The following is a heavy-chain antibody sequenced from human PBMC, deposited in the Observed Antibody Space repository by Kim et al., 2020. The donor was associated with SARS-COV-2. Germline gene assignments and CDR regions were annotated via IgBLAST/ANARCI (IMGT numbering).Heavy chain of an antibody. CDR2: IYYSGST. CDR3: LRQPAGAVANTRGLYIDY. D-gene: IGHD2-15*01. Sequence: SETLSLTCTVSGGSISSYYWSWIRQPPGKGLEWIGYIYYSGSTNYNPSLKSRVTISVDTSTNQFSLKLSSVPAADTAAYYCLRQPAGAVANTRGLYIDYWGQGTLVTVSS. CDR1: GGSISSYY. V-gene: IGHV4-59*08. J-gene: IGHJ4*02.